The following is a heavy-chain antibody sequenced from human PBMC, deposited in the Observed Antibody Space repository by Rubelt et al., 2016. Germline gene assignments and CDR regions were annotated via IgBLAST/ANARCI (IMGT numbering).Heavy chain of an antibody. V-gene: IGHV1-46*01. D-gene: IGHD3-10*01. J-gene: IGHJ6*02. CDR2: NPSGGTT. Sequence: NPSGGTTTYAQKFQVRGTMTWDTSASTAYMELSSLRSEDTAVYYCARIGGLWFGELHYYYGLDVWGQGTTVTVSS. CDR3: ARIGGLWFGELHYYYGLDV.